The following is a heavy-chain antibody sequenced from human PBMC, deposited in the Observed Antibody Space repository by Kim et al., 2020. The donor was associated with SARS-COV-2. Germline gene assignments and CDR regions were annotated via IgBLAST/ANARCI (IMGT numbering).Heavy chain of an antibody. Sequence: GGSLRLSCAASGFTFSSYSMNWVRQAPGKGLEWVLSVSSTGNYRYYADSVKGRFTISRDNAQNSLFLQINSLRAEDTAVYYCAKGAGGPWGQGTLVTVSS. CDR2: VSSTGNYR. V-gene: IGHV3-21*01. D-gene: IGHD6-13*01. J-gene: IGHJ5*02. CDR3: AKGAGGP. CDR1: GFTFSSYS.